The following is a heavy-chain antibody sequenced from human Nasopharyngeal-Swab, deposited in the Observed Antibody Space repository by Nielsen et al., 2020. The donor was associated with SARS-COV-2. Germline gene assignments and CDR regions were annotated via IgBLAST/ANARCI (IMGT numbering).Heavy chain of an antibody. J-gene: IGHJ6*04. CDR2: IIPIFGTA. CDR3: AGATIFGVVIIGPTIGMDV. V-gene: IGHV1-69*13. CDR1: GGTFSSYA. Sequence: SVKVSCKASGGTFSSYAISWVRQAPGQGLEWMGGIIPIFGTANYAQKFQGRVTITADESTSTAYMELSSLRSEDTAVYYCAGATIFGVVIIGPTIGMDVWGKGTTVTVSS. D-gene: IGHD3-3*01.